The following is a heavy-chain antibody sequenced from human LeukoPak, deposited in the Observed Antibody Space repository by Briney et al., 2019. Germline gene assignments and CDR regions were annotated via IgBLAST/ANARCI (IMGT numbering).Heavy chain of an antibody. D-gene: IGHD2-21*02. CDR1: GGTFSSYA. Sequence: GASVKVSCKASGGTFSSYAISWVRQAPGQGLEWMGRIIPILGIANYAQKFQGRVTITADKSTSTAYMELSSLRSEDTAVYYCARDPGYPYCGGDCYSYYFDYWGQGTLVTVSS. CDR3: ARDPGYPYCGGDCYSYYFDY. CDR2: IIPILGIA. V-gene: IGHV1-69*04. J-gene: IGHJ4*02.